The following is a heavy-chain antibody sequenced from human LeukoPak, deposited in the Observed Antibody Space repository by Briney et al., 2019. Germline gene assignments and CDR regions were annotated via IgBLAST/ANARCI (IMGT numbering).Heavy chain of an antibody. J-gene: IGHJ6*03. CDR3: AREALIEGFYYYMDV. D-gene: IGHD3-22*01. CDR2: FYTSGST. Sequence: SEALSLTCIVSGDSISSYYWSWIRQPAGKGLEWIGRFYTSGSTNYNPSLKSRVIMSVDTSQNQFSLKLSSVTAADTAVYYCAREALIEGFYYYMDVWGKGTTVTVSS. V-gene: IGHV4-4*07. CDR1: GDSISSYY.